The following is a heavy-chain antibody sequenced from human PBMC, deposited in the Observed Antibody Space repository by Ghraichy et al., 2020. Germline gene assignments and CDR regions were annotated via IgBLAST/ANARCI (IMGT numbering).Heavy chain of an antibody. CDR2: VPVYNAKT. Sequence: ASVKVSCKASGYTFTSYGITWVRQAPGQGLEWMGWVPVYNAKTKYAENLQGRVTMNIDTSSSTAYMELRSLRSDDTAIYYCARDGGSCTSSSCYSPRSDGWGQGTLVTVSS. V-gene: IGHV1-18*01. D-gene: IGHD2-2*01. J-gene: IGHJ4*02. CDR3: ARDGGSCTSSSCYSPRSDG. CDR1: GYTFTSYG.